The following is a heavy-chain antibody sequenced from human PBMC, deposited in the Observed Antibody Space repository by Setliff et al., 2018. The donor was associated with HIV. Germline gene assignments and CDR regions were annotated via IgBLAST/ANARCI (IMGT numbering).Heavy chain of an antibody. J-gene: IGHJ4*02. D-gene: IGHD3-22*01. CDR3: ARQVPIPGVAVTPIDF. V-gene: IGHV4-59*08. Sequence: SETLSLTCTVSGDSIRGYYWSWIRQPPGKGLEWMGYVFYTGFAAYSPSLKSRLTISVDTSQHQFSLKLTSVTAADTAVYYCARQVPIPGVAVTPIDFWGRESWSPSPQ. CDR1: GDSIRGYY. CDR2: VFYTGFA.